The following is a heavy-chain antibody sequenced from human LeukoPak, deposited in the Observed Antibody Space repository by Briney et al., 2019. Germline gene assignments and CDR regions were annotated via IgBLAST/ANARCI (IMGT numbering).Heavy chain of an antibody. J-gene: IGHJ5*02. CDR3: ARDQTYYDSRNWFDP. CDR2: ISYDGSNK. CDR1: GFTFSSYA. V-gene: IGHV3-30*04. D-gene: IGHD3-22*01. Sequence: PGRSLRLSCAASGFTFSSYAMHWVRQAPGKGLEWVAVISYDGSNKYYADSVKGRFTISRDNSKNTLYLQMNSLRAEDTAVYYCARDQTYYDSRNWFDPWGQGTLVTVSS.